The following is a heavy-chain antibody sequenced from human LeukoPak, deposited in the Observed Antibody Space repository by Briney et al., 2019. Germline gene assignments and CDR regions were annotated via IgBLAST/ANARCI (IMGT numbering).Heavy chain of an antibody. CDR3: ARAHDGYNPYYFDY. J-gene: IGHJ4*02. V-gene: IGHV4-59*01. D-gene: IGHD5-24*01. CDR1: GGSISSYY. Sequence: SETLSLTCTVSGGSISSYYWSWIRQPPGKGLEWIGYIYYSGSTNYNPSLKSRVTISVDTSKNQFSLKLSSVTAADTAVYYCARAHDGYNPYYFDYWGQGTLVTVSS. CDR2: IYYSGST.